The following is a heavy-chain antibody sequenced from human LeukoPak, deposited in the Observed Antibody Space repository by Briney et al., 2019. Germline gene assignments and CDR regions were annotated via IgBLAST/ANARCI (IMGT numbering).Heavy chain of an antibody. D-gene: IGHD6-13*01. J-gene: IGHJ3*01. CDR2: MNSKSGNT. CDR1: GYTFARCD. Sequence: GGSVTDSCMASGYTFARCDINGVRQATGKGLEWMGWMNSKSGNTGYAKKFQGKVTMTRTTSTNTAYMELSSLTSEDTAVYYCARDSRGAAAADDSFDYWGQGTMVTVS. V-gene: IGHV1-8*01. CDR3: ARDSRGAAAADDSFDY.